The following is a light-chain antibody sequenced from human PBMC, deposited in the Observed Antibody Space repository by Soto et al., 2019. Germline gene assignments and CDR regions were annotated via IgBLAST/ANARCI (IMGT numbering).Light chain of an antibody. Sequence: EIVMTQSPATLSVSPGEGATLSCRASESVSSNLAWYQQKPSQAPRLLIYGASTRATGIPARFSGSGSGTEFTLTISSLQSEDFAVYYCQQYNNWPTWTFGQGTKVEIK. CDR3: QQYNNWPTWT. CDR1: ESVSSN. V-gene: IGKV3-15*01. CDR2: GAS. J-gene: IGKJ1*01.